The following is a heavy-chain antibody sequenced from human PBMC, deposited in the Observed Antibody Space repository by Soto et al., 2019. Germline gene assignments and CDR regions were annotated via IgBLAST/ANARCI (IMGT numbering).Heavy chain of an antibody. V-gene: IGHV3-7*01. CDR1: GFTFSNYW. J-gene: IGHJ5*02. D-gene: IGHD2-21*01. CDR2: IKQDGSES. Sequence: GGSLRLSCAASGFTFSNYWMSWVRQAPGKGLEWVANIKQDGSESNYADSVKGRFTISRDNAENSLYLQMTSLRAEDAAVYYCASARHIGPWGQGTLVTVSS. CDR3: ASARHIGP.